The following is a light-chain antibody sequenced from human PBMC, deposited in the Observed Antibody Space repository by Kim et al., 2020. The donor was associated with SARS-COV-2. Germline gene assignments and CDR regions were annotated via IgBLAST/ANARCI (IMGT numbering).Light chain of an antibody. CDR2: EVS. CDR3: CSYAGSSTYVI. Sequence: SALTQPASVSGSPGQSSTISCTGTSSDVGSYNLVSWYQHHPGKAPKLMIYEVSKRPSGVSNRFSGSKSGNTASLTISGLQAEDEADYYCCSYAGSSTYVIFGGGTKLTVL. J-gene: IGLJ2*01. V-gene: IGLV2-23*02. CDR1: SSDVGSYNL.